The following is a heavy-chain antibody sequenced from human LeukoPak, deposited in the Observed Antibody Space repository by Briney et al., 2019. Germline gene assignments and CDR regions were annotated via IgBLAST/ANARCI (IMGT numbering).Heavy chain of an antibody. CDR2: ISSSSSYI. CDR1: GFTFSSYE. CDR3: ARETVAGGAFDI. J-gene: IGHJ3*02. Sequence: PGGSLRLSCAASGFTFSSYEMNWVRQAPGKGLEWVSSISSSSSYIYYADSVKGRFTISRDNAKNSLYLQMNSLRAEDTAVYYCARETVAGGAFDIWGQGTMVTVSS. D-gene: IGHD6-19*01. V-gene: IGHV3-21*01.